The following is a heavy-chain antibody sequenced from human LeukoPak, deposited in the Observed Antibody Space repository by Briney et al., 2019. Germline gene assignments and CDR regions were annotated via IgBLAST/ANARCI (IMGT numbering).Heavy chain of an antibody. J-gene: IGHJ4*02. CDR1: GYTFTGYY. CDR2: INPNSGGT. Sequence: ASVKVSCKASGYTFTGYYMHWVRQAPGQGLEWMGWINPNSGGTNYAQKFQGRVTMTRDTSISTAYMELSRLRSDDTAVYYCARVGFGGVIVPDYWGQGTLVTVSS. CDR3: ARVGFGGVIVPDY. V-gene: IGHV1-2*02. D-gene: IGHD3-16*02.